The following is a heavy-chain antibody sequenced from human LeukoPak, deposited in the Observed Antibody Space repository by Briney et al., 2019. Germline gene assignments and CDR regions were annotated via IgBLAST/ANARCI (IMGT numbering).Heavy chain of an antibody. J-gene: IGHJ5*02. CDR3: ARSCSGDSCYYWFDP. CDR1: GGSISSSSYY. Sequence: SETLSLTCTVSGGSISSSSYYWGWIRQPPGKGLEWIGSIYYSGSTNYNPSLKSRVTMSVETSKYQFSLRLSSVTAADTAMYYCARSCSGDSCYYWFDPWGQGTLVTVSS. V-gene: IGHV4-39*07. D-gene: IGHD2-15*01. CDR2: IYYSGST.